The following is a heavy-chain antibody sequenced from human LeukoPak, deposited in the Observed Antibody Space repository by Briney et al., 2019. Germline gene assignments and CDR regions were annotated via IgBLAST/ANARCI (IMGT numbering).Heavy chain of an antibody. Sequence: GGSLRLSCTVSGFTVSSNSMSWVRQAPGKGLEWVSFIYSDNTHYSDSVKGRFTISRDNSKNTLYLQMNSLRAEDTAVYYCASHAVDTAMVGGSFDYWGQGTLVTVSS. D-gene: IGHD5-18*01. J-gene: IGHJ4*02. CDR2: IYSDNT. CDR3: ASHAVDTAMVGGSFDY. V-gene: IGHV3-66*03. CDR1: GFTVSSNS.